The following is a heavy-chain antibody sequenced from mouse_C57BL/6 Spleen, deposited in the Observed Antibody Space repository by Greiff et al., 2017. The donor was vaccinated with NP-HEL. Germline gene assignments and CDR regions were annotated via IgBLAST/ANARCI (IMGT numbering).Heavy chain of an antibody. D-gene: IGHD4-1*01. V-gene: IGHV3-6*01. J-gene: IGHJ2*01. Sequence: EVKLQESGPGLVKPSQSLSLTCSVTGYSITSGYYWNWIRQFPGNKLEWMGYISYDGSNNYNPSLKNRISITRDTSKNQFFLKLNSVTTEDTATYYCARAGTGAYFDYWGQGTTLTVSS. CDR3: ARAGTGAYFDY. CDR2: ISYDGSN. CDR1: GYSITSGYY.